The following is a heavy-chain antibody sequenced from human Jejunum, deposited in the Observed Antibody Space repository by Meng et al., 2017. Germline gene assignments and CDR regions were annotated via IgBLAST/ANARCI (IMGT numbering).Heavy chain of an antibody. J-gene: IGHJ4*02. D-gene: IGHD4-17*01. Sequence: QVQLVQAGAEVEKPGASVEVSCKASGYPCTTNGITWVRQAPGQGLEWMGWISAYSGNTNYAQKVQGRVTLTTDTSTTTAYMELRSLRSDDTAVYYCARSRDYAHDYWGQGTLVTVSS. V-gene: IGHV1-18*01. CDR2: ISAYSGNT. CDR3: ARSRDYAHDY. CDR1: GYPCTTNG.